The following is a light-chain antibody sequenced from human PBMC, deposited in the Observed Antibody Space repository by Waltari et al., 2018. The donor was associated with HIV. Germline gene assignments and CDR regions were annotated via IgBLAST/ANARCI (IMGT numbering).Light chain of an antibody. CDR1: SRDTGNYNL. CDR2: EDN. CDR3: CAYAGGLE. J-gene: IGLJ2*01. V-gene: IGLV2-23*01. Sequence: QSALTQPASVSGSPGQSITISCTGTSRDTGNYNLVSWYQLYPGKAPKLIIDEDNKRPSGVSNRFSGSKSADTASLTISGLQAEDEADYYCCAYAGGLEFGGGTKLTVL.